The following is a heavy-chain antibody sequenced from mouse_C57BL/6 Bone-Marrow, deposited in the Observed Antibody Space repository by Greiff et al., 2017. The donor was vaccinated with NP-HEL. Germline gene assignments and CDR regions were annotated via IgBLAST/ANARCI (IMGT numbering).Heavy chain of an antibody. V-gene: IGHV5-17*01. J-gene: IGHJ3*01. CDR3: ARSGVFAY. CDR2: ISSGSSTI. CDR1: GFTFSDYG. Sequence: EVQVVESGGGLVKPGGSLKLSCAASGFTFSDYGMHWVRQAPEKGLEWVAYISSGSSTIYYADTVKGRFTISRDNAKNTLFLQMTSLRSEDTAMYYCARSGVFAYWGQGTLVTVSA.